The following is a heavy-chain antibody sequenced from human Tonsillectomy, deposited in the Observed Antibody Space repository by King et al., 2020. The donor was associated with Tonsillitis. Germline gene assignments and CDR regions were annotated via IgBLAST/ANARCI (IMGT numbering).Heavy chain of an antibody. Sequence: QLVQSGAEVKKPGSSVKVSCKASGGTFNNYAFNWVRQAPGQGLEWMGGIIPILGTANYAQKFQGRVTITADESTSTAYMELSSLRSEDTAVFYCARLSSYSGSDSDSWGQGTQVTVSS. CDR2: IIPILGTA. J-gene: IGHJ4*02. V-gene: IGHV1-69*01. CDR1: GGTFNNYA. CDR3: ARLSSYSGSDSDS. D-gene: IGHD1-26*01.